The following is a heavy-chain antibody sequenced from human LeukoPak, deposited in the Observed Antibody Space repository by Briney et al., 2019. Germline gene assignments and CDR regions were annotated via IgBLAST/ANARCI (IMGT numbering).Heavy chain of an antibody. CDR1: GFTFSDYY. J-gene: IGHJ5*02. CDR3: ARDRQFRLHDP. CDR2: ISPSGDSV. V-gene: IGHV3-11*01. Sequence: GGSLRLSCTASGFTFSDYYMSWIRQAPGKGLEWLSYISPSGDSVSYVDSVKGRFTISRDNARNSLYLQIDSLRAEDTAMYYCARDRQFRLHDPWGQGILVTVSS. D-gene: IGHD3-16*01.